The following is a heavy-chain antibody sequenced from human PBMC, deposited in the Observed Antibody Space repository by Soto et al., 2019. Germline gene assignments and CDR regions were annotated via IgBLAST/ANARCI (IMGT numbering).Heavy chain of an antibody. J-gene: IGHJ4*02. CDR1: GGTFSSYT. D-gene: IGHD2-15*01. CDR2: IIPILGIA. V-gene: IGHV1-69*02. CDR3: ARLCSGGSCYSDQVDY. Sequence: ASVKVSCKASGGTFSSYTISWVRQAPGQGLEWMGRIIPILGIANYAQKFQGRVTITADNSTSTAYMELSSLRSEDTAVDYCARLCSGGSCYSDQVDYWGQGTLVTVSS.